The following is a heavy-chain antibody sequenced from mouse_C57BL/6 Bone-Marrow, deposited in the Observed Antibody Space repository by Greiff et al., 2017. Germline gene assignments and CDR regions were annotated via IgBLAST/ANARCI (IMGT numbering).Heavy chain of an antibody. CDR2: IYPGGGYT. Sequence: QVQLQQSGAELVRPGTSVKISCKASGYTFTNYWLAWVQQRPGHGLEWIGDIYPGGGYTYYNEKFKGKITLTADTSSSTAYMQLSSLTSEDSAVYFCARGYGSGFAYWDQGTLVTVSA. CDR3: ARGYGSGFAY. V-gene: IGHV1-63*02. CDR1: GYTFTNYW. D-gene: IGHD1-1*01. J-gene: IGHJ3*01.